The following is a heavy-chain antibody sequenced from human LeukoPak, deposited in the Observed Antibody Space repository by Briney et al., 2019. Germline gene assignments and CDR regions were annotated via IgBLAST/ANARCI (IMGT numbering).Heavy chain of an antibody. V-gene: IGHV4-59*01. CDR3: ARDSGYYDSSGYYNY. CDR1: GGSIGSYY. Sequence: SETLSLTCTVSGGSIGSYYWSWIRQPPGKGLEWIGYIYYSGSTNYNPSLKSRVTISVDTSKNQFSLKLSSVTAADTAVYYCARDSGYYDSSGYYNYWGQGTLVTVSS. D-gene: IGHD3-22*01. CDR2: IYYSGST. J-gene: IGHJ4*02.